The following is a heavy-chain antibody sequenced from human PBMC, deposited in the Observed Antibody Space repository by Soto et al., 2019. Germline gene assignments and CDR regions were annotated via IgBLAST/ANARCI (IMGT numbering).Heavy chain of an antibody. Sequence: SETLSLTCIVSAGSITGHYWSCIRQPPGKGLEWIGCVHHTGSTDLNPSLKSRVTTSVDTSKNQFSLKLGSVTAADTALYFCARGRFYFDNWGQGTLVTVSS. J-gene: IGHJ4*02. CDR2: VHHTGST. CDR1: AGSITGHY. V-gene: IGHV4-59*11. CDR3: ARGRFYFDN.